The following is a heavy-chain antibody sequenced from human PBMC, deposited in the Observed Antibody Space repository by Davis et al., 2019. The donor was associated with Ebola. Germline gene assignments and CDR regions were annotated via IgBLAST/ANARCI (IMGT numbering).Heavy chain of an antibody. Sequence: MPSEILSLTCAVYRGSFSGYYWTWIRQAPGKGLEWIGSITSGGTTYYNPSLKSRLTISVDTSKNQFSLILRSVTATDTAVYFCARHDFHNSGYPFDYWGQGTLVTVSS. J-gene: IGHJ4*02. V-gene: IGHV4-34*01. CDR3: ARHDFHNSGYPFDY. D-gene: IGHD6-19*01. CDR2: ITSGGTT. CDR1: RGSFSGYY.